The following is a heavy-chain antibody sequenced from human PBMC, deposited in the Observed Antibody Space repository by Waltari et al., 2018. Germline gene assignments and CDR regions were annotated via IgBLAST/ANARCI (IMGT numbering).Heavy chain of an antibody. D-gene: IGHD1-26*01. CDR2: ISGSGGST. CDR1: GFTFSSYA. J-gene: IGHJ4*02. V-gene: IGHV3-23*01. CDR3: AKDMMVGATLYYFDY. Sequence: EVQLLESGGGLVQPGGSLRLSCAASGFTFSSYALSWVRPAPGKGLDCVSAISGSGGSTYYADSVKGRFTISRDNSKNTLYLQMNSLRAEDTAVYYCAKDMMVGATLYYFDYWGQGTLVTVSS.